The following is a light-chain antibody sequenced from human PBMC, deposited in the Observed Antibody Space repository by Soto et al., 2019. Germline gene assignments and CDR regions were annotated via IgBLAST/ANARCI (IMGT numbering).Light chain of an antibody. CDR3: QRYGSSPPFT. CDR1: QRVSSSY. CDR2: GAS. J-gene: IGKJ2*01. V-gene: IGKV3-20*01. Sequence: EIVLTQSPGTLSLSPGERATLSCRASQRVSSSYLAWYQQNPGQAPRLLIYGASSRATGIPDRFSGSGSGTDFTLTISRLEPEDFAVYFCQRYGSSPPFTFGQGTKVDIK.